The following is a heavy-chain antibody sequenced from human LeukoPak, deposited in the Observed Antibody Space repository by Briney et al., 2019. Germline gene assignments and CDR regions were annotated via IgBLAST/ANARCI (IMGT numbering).Heavy chain of an antibody. D-gene: IGHD3-3*01. CDR1: GGSISSGGYY. CDR2: IYYSGST. V-gene: IGHV4-61*08. J-gene: IGHJ5*02. CDR3: ARGGYYDFWSGYYTTATMSWFDP. Sequence: SETLSLTCTVSGGSISSGGYYWSWIRQHPGKGLEWIGYIYYSGSTNYNPSLKSRVTISVDTSKNQFSLKLSSVTAADTAVYYCARGGYYDFWSGYYTTATMSWFDPWGQGTLVTVSS.